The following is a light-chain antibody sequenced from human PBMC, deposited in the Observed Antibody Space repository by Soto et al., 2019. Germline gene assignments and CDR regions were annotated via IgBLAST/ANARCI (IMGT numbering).Light chain of an antibody. V-gene: IGKV3-11*01. CDR2: DSS. J-gene: IGKJ4*01. CDR3: QQRRELFT. Sequence: EIVLTQSPATLSLPPGERATLSCRASQSVGSSLAWYQQKPGQPPSLLIYDSSNRATGIPARFSGSGSGTDFTLTISSLEPEDFAVYYCQQRRELFTFGGGTKVDIK. CDR1: QSVGSS.